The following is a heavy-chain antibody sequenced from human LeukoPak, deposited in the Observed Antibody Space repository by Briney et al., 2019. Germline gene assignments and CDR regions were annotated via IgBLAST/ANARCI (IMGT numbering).Heavy chain of an antibody. CDR3: ARGYCSSTSCYVFDNWFDP. Sequence: SETLSLTCTVSGVSISSGGYYWSRIRQHPGKGLEWIGYIYYSGSTYYNPSLKSRVTISVDTSKNQFSLKLSSVTAADTAVYYCARGYCSSTSCYVFDNWFDPWGQGTLVTVSS. V-gene: IGHV4-31*03. D-gene: IGHD2-2*01. J-gene: IGHJ5*02. CDR1: GVSISSGGYY. CDR2: IYYSGST.